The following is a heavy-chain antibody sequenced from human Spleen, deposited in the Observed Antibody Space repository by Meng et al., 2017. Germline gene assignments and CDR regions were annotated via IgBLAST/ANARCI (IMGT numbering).Heavy chain of an antibody. Sequence: ASVKVSCKASGCTFSSYTISWVRQAPGQGLEWMGWISAYNGNTNYAQKLQGRVTMTTDTSTSTAYMELRSLRSDDTAVYYCARGIAAGGQVSTPYDYWGQGTLVTVSS. D-gene: IGHD6-13*01. V-gene: IGHV1-18*01. CDR2: ISAYNGNT. CDR3: ARGIAAGGQVSTPYDY. CDR1: GCTFSSYT. J-gene: IGHJ4*02.